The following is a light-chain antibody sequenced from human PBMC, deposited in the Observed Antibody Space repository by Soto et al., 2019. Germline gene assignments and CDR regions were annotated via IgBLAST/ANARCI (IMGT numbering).Light chain of an antibody. J-gene: IGKJ1*01. CDR2: AVS. CDR1: QSVRNN. CDR3: QQYNKWPPWT. V-gene: IGKV3-15*01. Sequence: ETVMTQSPVTLSVSPGEGATLFCRASQSVRNNLAWYQQKPGLAPRLLIYAVSTRATGVPARFSGNGSETEFTLTISGLQSDDFALYYCQQYNKWPPWTFGQGTKVEIK.